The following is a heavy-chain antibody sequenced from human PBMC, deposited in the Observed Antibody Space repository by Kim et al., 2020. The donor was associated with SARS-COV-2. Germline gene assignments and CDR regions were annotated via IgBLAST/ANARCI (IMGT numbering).Heavy chain of an antibody. CDR1: GGSISSGGYY. CDR3: ARGQGLITMIVVVVGAFDY. J-gene: IGHJ4*02. Sequence: SETLSLTCTVYGGSISSGGYYWSWIRQHPGKGLEWIGYIYYSGSTYYNPSIKSRVTISVDTSKNQFSLKLSSVTAEDTAVYYCARGQGLITMIVVVVGAFDYWGQGTLVTVSS. CDR2: IYYSGST. D-gene: IGHD3-22*01. V-gene: IGHV4-31*03.